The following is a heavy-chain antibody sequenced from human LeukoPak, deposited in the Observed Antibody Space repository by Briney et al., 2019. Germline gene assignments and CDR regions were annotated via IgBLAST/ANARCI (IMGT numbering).Heavy chain of an antibody. V-gene: IGHV3-73*01. CDR1: GFTFSGSA. CDR3: TRRGEKQLATEPFDY. D-gene: IGHD6-13*01. J-gene: IGHJ4*02. Sequence: GGSLKLSWAASGFTFSGSAMHWFRQASGKGLGWVGRIRSKANSYATAYAASVKGRFTISRDDSKNTAYLQMNSLKTEDTAVYYCTRRGEKQLATEPFDYWGQGTLVTVSS. CDR2: IRSKANSYAT.